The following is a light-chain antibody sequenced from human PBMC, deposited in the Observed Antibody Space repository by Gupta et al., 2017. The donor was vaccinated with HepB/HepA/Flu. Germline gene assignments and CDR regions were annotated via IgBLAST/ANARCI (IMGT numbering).Light chain of an antibody. CDR1: QSLLHSDGKTY. CDR2: EVS. V-gene: IGKV2D-29*01. Sequence: IVMTQTPLSLSVTHGQPASLPCTSSQSLLHSDGKTYLYGYLQQTGQPPQLLIYEVSNRFSGVPARSMGSRSGTDCTPNISRMEAEDVFVDYCMQRMRRPRFTFGPGTKVEIK. J-gene: IGKJ3*01. CDR3: MQRMRRPRFT.